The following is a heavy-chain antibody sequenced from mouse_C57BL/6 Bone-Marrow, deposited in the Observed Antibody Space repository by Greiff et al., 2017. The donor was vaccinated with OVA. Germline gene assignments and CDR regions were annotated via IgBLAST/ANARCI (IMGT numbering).Heavy chain of an antibody. CDR2: ISSGGSYT. CDR3: ARPNYYGSPFAY. CDR1: GFTFSSYG. J-gene: IGHJ3*01. V-gene: IGHV5-6*01. Sequence: EVKLQESGGDLVKPGGSLKLSCAASGFTFSSYGMSWVRQTPDKRLEWVATISSGGSYTYYPDSVKGRFTISRDNAKNTLYLQMSSLKSEDTAMYYCARPNYYGSPFAYWGQGTLVTVSA. D-gene: IGHD1-1*01.